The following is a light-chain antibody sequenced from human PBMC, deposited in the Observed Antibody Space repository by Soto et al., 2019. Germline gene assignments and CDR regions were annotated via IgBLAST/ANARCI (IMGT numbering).Light chain of an antibody. CDR2: DAT. V-gene: IGKV1-5*01. CDR1: QSVNTR. CDR3: QQYQSYSET. J-gene: IGKJ1*01. Sequence: DIQMTQSPPALSASVGDRVTITCRASQSVNTRLAWYQQKPGKAHKLLIHDATSLQTGVPSRFSGSGSGKEFTLTISSLQPDDFATHYYQQYQSYSETFGHGTKVEIK.